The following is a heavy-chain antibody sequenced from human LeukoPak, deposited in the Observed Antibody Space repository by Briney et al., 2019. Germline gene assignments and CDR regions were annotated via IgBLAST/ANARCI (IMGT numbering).Heavy chain of an antibody. Sequence: GGSLRLSCAASGLTFSSYWMSWVRQAPGKGLEWVANIKQDGTEKYYVDSVKGRFTISRDNAKNSLYLQMNSLRAEDTAVYYCARDEDQDIVVVPAASFDYWGQGTLVTVSS. D-gene: IGHD2-2*01. J-gene: IGHJ4*02. CDR2: IKQDGTEK. CDR3: ARDEDQDIVVVPAASFDY. CDR1: GLTFSSYW. V-gene: IGHV3-7*01.